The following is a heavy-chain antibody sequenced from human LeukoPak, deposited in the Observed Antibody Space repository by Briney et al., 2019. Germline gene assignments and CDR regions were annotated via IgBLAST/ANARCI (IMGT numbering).Heavy chain of an antibody. CDR1: GFTFSTFE. V-gene: IGHV3-48*03. Sequence: GGSLRLSCAASGFTFSTFEMSWVRQAPGKGLERVSYISSSGDTRFYADSVKGRFTISRDNAKNSLVLQMNSLRVEDTALYFCAGGYGSYSPDYWGQGTLVTVSS. D-gene: IGHD1-26*01. CDR3: AGGYGSYSPDY. J-gene: IGHJ4*02. CDR2: ISSSGDTR.